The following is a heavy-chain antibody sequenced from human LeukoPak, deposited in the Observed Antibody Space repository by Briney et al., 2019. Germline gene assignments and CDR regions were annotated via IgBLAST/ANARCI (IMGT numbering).Heavy chain of an antibody. V-gene: IGHV4-30-4*01. D-gene: IGHD3-22*01. CDR2: IYYSGST. CDR1: GGSISSGDSY. CDR3: ARGWRYYDSSGYYLLLGY. J-gene: IGHJ4*02. Sequence: PSQTLSLTCTVSGGSISSGDSYWSWIRQPPGKGLEWIGYIYYSGSTYYNPSLKSRVTISVDTSKNQFSLKLSSVTAADTAVYYCARGWRYYDSSGYYLLLGYWGQGTLVTVSS.